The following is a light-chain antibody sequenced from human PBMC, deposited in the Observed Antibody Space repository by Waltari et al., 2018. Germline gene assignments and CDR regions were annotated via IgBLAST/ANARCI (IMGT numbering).Light chain of an antibody. CDR3: HQYNNWPLT. CDR1: QGVTNY. V-gene: IGKV3-15*01. Sequence: ETVMTQSPATLSQSPGERATLSCRASQGVTNYLAWYQQRPGQAPRLLIYHASSRVTGLPDRFSGSGSGTEFTLTISSLQSEDSAVYYCHQYNNWPLTFGQGTRLEIK. J-gene: IGKJ5*01. CDR2: HAS.